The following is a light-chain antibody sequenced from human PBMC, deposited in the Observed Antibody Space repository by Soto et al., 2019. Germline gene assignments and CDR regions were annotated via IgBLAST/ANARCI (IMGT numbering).Light chain of an antibody. CDR1: SSDGGGYNY. V-gene: IGLV2-14*01. Sequence: QSVLTQPASVSGSPGQSTTISCTGNSSDGGGYNYVSWYQQHPGKAPKPMISDVSNRPSGVSNRFSGSKSGNTASLTISGLQADDEAVYYCSSYTSSISVFGTWTKSTGL. J-gene: IGLJ1*01. CDR2: DVS. CDR3: SSYTSSISV.